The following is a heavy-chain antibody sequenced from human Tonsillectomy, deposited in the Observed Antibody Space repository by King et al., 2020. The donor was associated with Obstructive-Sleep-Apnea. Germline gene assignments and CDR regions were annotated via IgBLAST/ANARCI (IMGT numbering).Heavy chain of an antibody. CDR2: IFNSGST. V-gene: IGHV4-31*03. CDR1: GGSISSGGYY. Sequence: QLQESGPGLVKPSQTLSLTCTVSGGSISSGGYYWNWIRQHPGKGLEWIGYIFNSGSTYYNPSLKSRFTVSVETSKNQFSRKLRSLTAADTAVYYCARGVDAYYGSRSDSDLIRHFDYWGQGTLVTVSS. CDR3: ARGVDAYYGSRSDSDLIRHFDY. J-gene: IGHJ4*02. D-gene: IGHD3-10*01.